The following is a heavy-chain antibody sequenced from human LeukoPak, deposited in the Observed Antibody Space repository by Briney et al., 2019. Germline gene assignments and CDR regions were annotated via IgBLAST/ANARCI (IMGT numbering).Heavy chain of an antibody. CDR1: GGSFSGYY. CDR2: INHSGST. V-gene: IGHV4-34*01. Sequence: NSSETLSLTCAVYGGSFSGYYWSWIRQPPGKGLEWIGEINHSGSTNYNPSLKSRVTISVDTSKNQFSLKLSSVTAADTAVYYCARGPHCTNGVCSDYWGQGTLVTVSS. CDR3: ARGPHCTNGVCSDY. J-gene: IGHJ4*02. D-gene: IGHD2-8*01.